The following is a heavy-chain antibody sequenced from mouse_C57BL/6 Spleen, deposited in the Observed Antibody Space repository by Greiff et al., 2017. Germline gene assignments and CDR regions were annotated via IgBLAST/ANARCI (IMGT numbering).Heavy chain of an antibody. CDR3: ARAIYYGNFGY. Sequence: ESGPGLVKPSPSLSLTCSVTGYSITSGYYWNWIRQFPGNKLEWMGYISYDGSNNYNPSLKNRISITRDTSKNQFFLKLNSVTTEDTATYYCARAIYYGNFGYWGQGTTLTVSS. CDR2: ISYDGSN. CDR1: GYSITSGYY. V-gene: IGHV3-6*01. J-gene: IGHJ2*01. D-gene: IGHD2-1*01.